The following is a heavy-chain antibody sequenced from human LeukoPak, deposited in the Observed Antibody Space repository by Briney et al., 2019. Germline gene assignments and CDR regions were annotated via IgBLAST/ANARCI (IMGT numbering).Heavy chain of an antibody. CDR1: GYTFTSYD. J-gene: IGHJ4*02. CDR3: ARDCSVRGGVSAASDY. Sequence: ASVKVSCKASGYTFTSYDINWVRQATGQGLEWMGWMNPNSGNTGYAQKFQGRVTMTRDTSISTAYMELSRLRSDDTAVYYCARDCSVRGGVSAASDYWGQGTLVTVSS. D-gene: IGHD3-16*01. V-gene: IGHV1-8*01. CDR2: MNPNSGNT.